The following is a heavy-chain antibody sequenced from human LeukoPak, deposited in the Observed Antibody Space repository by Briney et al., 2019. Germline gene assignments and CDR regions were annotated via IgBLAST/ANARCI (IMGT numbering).Heavy chain of an antibody. Sequence: PSETLPLTCAVYGGSFSGYYWSWIRQPPGKGLEWIGEINHSGSTNYNPSLKSRVTISVDTSKNQFSLKLSSVTAADTAVYYCARVLDSSGYYYGFDPWGQGTLVTVSS. CDR2: INHSGST. CDR1: GGSFSGYY. D-gene: IGHD3-22*01. V-gene: IGHV4-34*01. CDR3: ARVLDSSGYYYGFDP. J-gene: IGHJ5*02.